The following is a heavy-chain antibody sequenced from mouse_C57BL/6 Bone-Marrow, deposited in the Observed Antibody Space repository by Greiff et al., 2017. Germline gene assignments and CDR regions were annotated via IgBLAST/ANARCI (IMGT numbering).Heavy chain of an antibody. CDR1: GFTFSSYG. CDR2: ISSGGSYT. J-gene: IGHJ3*01. CDR3: ARLYGYYAWFAY. Sequence: EVMLVESGGDLVKPGGSLKLSCAASGFTFSSYGMSWVRQTPDKRLEWVATISSGGSYTYYPDSVKGRFTISRDTAKNTPYLQMSSLKSEDTAMYYCARLYGYYAWFAYWGQGTLVTVSA. D-gene: IGHD2-3*01. V-gene: IGHV5-6*02.